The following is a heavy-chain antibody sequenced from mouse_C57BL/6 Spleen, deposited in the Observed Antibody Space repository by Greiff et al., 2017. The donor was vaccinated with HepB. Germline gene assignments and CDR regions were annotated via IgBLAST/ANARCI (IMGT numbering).Heavy chain of an antibody. CDR2: ISYDGSN. D-gene: IGHD1-1*01. V-gene: IGHV3-6*01. CDR1: GYSITSGYY. CDR3: ARASTVVAWYFDV. Sequence: EVQLKESGPGLVKPSQSLSLTCSVTGYSITSGYYWNWIRQFPGNKLEWMGYISYDGSNNYNPSLKNRISITRDTSKNQFFLKLNSVTTEDTATYYCARASTVVAWYFDVWGTGTTVTVSS. J-gene: IGHJ1*03.